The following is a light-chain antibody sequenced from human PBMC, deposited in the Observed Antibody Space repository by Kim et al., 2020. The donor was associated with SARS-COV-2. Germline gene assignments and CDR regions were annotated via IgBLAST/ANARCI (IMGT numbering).Light chain of an antibody. CDR2: GAS. CDR3: QVFTTSPPLFT. V-gene: IGKV3-20*01. Sequence: YLAWYQQKVGQAPRLLIYGASNRATGIPDRFSGGGSGADFSLTISRLEPEDFAVYYCQVFTTSPPLFTFGPGTKVDIK. J-gene: IGKJ3*01. CDR1: Y.